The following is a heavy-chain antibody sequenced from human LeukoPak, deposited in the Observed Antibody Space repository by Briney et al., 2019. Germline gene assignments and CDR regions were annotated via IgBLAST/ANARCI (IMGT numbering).Heavy chain of an antibody. D-gene: IGHD2-21*01. V-gene: IGHV1-18*01. Sequence: ASVKVSCKASGYTFTSYGISWVRQAPGQGLEWMGWISTYNGNTNYAQKLQGRVTMTTDTSTSTAYMELRSLRSDDTAVYNCARDRDLTWFDPWGQGTLVTVSS. CDR1: GYTFTSYG. CDR2: ISTYNGNT. J-gene: IGHJ5*02. CDR3: ARDRDLTWFDP.